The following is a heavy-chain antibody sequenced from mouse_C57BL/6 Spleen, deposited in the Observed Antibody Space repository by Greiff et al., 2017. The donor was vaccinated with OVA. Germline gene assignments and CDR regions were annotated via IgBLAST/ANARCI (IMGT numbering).Heavy chain of an antibody. V-gene: IGHV1-52*01. J-gene: IGHJ3*01. CDR1: SYTFTSYW. D-gene: IGHD2-4*01. CDR3: ARGIYDYDVRFAY. Sequence: VQLQQPGAELVRPGSSVKLSCKASSYTFTSYWMHWVKQRPIQGLEWIGNIDPSDSETHYNQKFKDKATLTVDKSSSTAYMQLSSLTSEDSAVYYCARGIYDYDVRFAYWGQGTLVTVSA. CDR2: IDPSDSET.